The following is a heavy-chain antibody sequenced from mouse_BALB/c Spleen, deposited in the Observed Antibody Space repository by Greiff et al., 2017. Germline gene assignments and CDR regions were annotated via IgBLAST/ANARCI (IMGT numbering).Heavy chain of an antibody. D-gene: IGHD1-1*01. Sequence: QVQLKQPGAELVKPGTSVKLSCKASGYNFTSYWINWVKLRPGQGLEWIGDIYPGSGSTNYNEKFKSKATLTVDTSSSTAYMQLSSLASEDSALYYCARSDTTVVNWYFDVWGAGTTVTVSS. CDR2: IYPGSGST. V-gene: IGHV1-55*01. CDR3: ARSDTTVVNWYFDV. J-gene: IGHJ1*01. CDR1: GYNFTSYW.